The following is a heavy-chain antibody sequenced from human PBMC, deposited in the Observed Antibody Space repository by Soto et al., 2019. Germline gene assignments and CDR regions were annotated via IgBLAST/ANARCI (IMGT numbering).Heavy chain of an antibody. CDR3: ARDLDGALLNWFDP. V-gene: IGHV3-7*01. D-gene: IGHD3-3*01. Sequence: PGGSLRLSCAASGFTFSSYWMSWVRQAPGKGLEWVANIKQDGSEKYYVDSVKGRFTISRDNAKNSLYLQMNSLRAEDTAVYYCARDLDGALLNWFDPWGQGTLVTVSS. J-gene: IGHJ5*02. CDR1: GFTFSSYW. CDR2: IKQDGSEK.